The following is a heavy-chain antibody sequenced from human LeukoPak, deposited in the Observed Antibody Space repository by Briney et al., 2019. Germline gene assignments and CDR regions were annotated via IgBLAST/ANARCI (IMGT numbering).Heavy chain of an antibody. J-gene: IGHJ5*02. V-gene: IGHV4-4*02. CDR1: GGSISSSNW. Sequence: PSGTLSLTCAVSGGSISSSNWWSWVRQPPGKGLEWIGEIYHSGSTNYNPSLKSRVTISVDKSKNQFSLKLSSVTAADTAVYYCAREGGIAAAGTSVWFDPWGQGTLVTVSS. D-gene: IGHD6-13*01. CDR2: IYHSGST. CDR3: AREGGIAAAGTSVWFDP.